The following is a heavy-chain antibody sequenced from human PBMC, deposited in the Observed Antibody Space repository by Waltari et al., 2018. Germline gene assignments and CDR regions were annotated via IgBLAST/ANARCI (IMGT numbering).Heavy chain of an antibody. CDR2: INSDGRST. V-gene: IGHV3-74*01. J-gene: IGHJ4*02. CDR3: ASWKFCTGGSCYGWGY. CDR1: GFSFTTHW. D-gene: IGHD2-15*01. Sequence: EVQLVESGGGLVQPGGSLRLSCAASGFSFTTHWMHGVRQVPGKGLVWVSRINSDGRSTGYADSVKGRFTISRDNAKNTLYLQMNSLRADDTGVYYCASWKFCTGGSCYGWGYWGQGTLVTVSS.